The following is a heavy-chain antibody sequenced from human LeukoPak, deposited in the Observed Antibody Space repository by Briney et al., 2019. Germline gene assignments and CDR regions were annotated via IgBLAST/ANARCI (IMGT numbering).Heavy chain of an antibody. CDR3: ARGRADFWSGYLYYFDY. D-gene: IGHD3-3*01. J-gene: IGHJ4*02. CDR2: ICYSGST. V-gene: IGHV4-59*01. CDR1: GGSISSYY. Sequence: SETLSLTCTVSGGSISSYYWSWIRRPPGKGLEWIGYICYSGSTNYNPSLKSRVTISVDTSKNQFSLKLSSVTAADTAVYYCARGRADFWSGYLYYFDYWGQGTLVTVSS.